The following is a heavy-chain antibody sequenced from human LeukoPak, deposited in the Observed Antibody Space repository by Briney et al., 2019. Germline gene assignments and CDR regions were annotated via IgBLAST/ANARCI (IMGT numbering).Heavy chain of an antibody. CDR2: IYYSGST. Sequence: SETLSLTCTVSGGSISSSSYYWGWIRQPPGKGLEWIGRIYYSGSTYYNPSLKSRVTISVATSKNQFSLKLSSVTAADTAVYYCARDHTQGFDYWGQGTLVTVSS. CDR3: ARDHTQGFDY. D-gene: IGHD2-2*02. V-gene: IGHV4-39*07. CDR1: GGSISSSSYY. J-gene: IGHJ4*02.